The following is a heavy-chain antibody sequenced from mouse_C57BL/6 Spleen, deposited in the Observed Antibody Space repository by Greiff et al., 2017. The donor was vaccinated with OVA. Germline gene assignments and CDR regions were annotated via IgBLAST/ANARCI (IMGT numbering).Heavy chain of an antibody. D-gene: IGHD3-2*02. J-gene: IGHJ3*01. CDR3: ARPSSGFFAY. CDR1: GFTFSSYT. Sequence: DVKLVESGGGLVKPGGSLKLSCAASGFTFSSYTMSWVRQTPEKRLEWVATISGGGGNTYYPDSVKGRFTISRDNAKNTLYLQMSSLRSEDTALYYCARPSSGFFAYWGQGTLVTVSA. CDR2: ISGGGGNT. V-gene: IGHV5-9*01.